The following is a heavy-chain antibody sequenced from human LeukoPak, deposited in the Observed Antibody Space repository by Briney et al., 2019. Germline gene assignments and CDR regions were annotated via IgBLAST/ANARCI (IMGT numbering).Heavy chain of an antibody. J-gene: IGHJ6*02. D-gene: IGHD3-9*01. Sequence: GGSLRLSCAASGFTFSSYSMNWVRQAPGKGLEWVAVISYDGSNKYYADSVKGRFTISRDNSKNTLYLQMNSLRAEDTAVYYCARELRYNYYYYGMDVWGQGTTVTVSS. CDR2: ISYDGSNK. CDR1: GFTFSSYS. CDR3: ARELRYNYYYYGMDV. V-gene: IGHV3-30*03.